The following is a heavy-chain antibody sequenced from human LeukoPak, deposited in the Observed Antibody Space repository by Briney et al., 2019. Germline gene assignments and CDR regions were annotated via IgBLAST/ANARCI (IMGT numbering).Heavy chain of an antibody. Sequence: PGGSLRLSCAASGFTFSSYAMHWVRQAPGKGLEWVAVISYDGSNKYYADSVKGRFTISRDNSKNALYLQMNSLRAEDTAVYYCARLSYSSGWSTTYYYYGMDVWGQGTTVTVSS. V-gene: IGHV3-30-3*01. D-gene: IGHD6-19*01. CDR2: ISYDGSNK. CDR3: ARLSYSSGWSTTYYYYGMDV. J-gene: IGHJ6*02. CDR1: GFTFSSYA.